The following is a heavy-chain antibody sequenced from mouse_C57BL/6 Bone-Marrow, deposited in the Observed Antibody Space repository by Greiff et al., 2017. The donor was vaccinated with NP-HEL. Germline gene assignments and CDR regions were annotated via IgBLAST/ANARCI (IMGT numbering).Heavy chain of an antibody. V-gene: IGHV14-4*01. Sequence: EVKLQESGAELVRPGASVKLSCTASGFNIKDDYMHWVKQRPEQGLEWIGWIDPENGDTEYASKFQGKATITADTSSNTAYLQLSSLTSEDTAVYYCTPYYYGFMDYWGQGTSVTVSS. J-gene: IGHJ4*01. CDR1: GFNIKDDY. CDR2: IDPENGDT. CDR3: TPYYYGFMDY. D-gene: IGHD1-1*01.